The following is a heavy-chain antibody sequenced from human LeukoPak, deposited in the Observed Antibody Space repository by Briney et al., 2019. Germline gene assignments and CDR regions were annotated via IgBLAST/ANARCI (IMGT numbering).Heavy chain of an antibody. CDR3: ARGGIYYADYAPYYYHGMDV. V-gene: IGHV3-7*01. CDR2: MNQDGSDK. CDR1: GFTLSDFW. J-gene: IGHJ6*02. Sequence: PGGSLRLSCAASGFTLSDFWMSWVRQAPGKGLEWVANMNQDGSDKNYVDSVKGRFTISRDNAKNSLYLQMNSLRAEDTGVYYCARGGIYYADYAPYYYHGMDVWGQGTTVTVSS. D-gene: IGHD4-17*01.